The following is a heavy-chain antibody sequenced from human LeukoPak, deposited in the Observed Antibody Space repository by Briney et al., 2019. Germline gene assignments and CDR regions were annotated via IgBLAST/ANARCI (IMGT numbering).Heavy chain of an antibody. CDR2: IKQDGSEK. CDR3: ARYFDPYYYGSGSPSFDY. V-gene: IGHV3-7*05. D-gene: IGHD3-10*01. J-gene: IGHJ4*02. CDR1: GFTFSSYW. Sequence: GGSLRLSCAASGFTFSSYWMSWVRQAPGKGLEWVANIKQDGSEKYYVDSVKGRFTISRDNAKNSLYLQMNSLRAEDTALYYCARYFDPYYYGSGSPSFDYWGQGTLVTVSS.